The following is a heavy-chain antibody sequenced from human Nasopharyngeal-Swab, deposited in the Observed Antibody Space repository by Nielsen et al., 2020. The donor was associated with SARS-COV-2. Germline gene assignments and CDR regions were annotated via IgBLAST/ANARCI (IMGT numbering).Heavy chain of an antibody. CDR2: TNHSGST. D-gene: IGHD2-2*01. CDR3: ARIEDCSSTSCYDYFDY. Sequence: WIRQPPGEGLEWIGETNHSGSTNYNPSLKGRVTISVDTSKNQFSLKLSSVTAADTAVYYCARIEDCSSTSCYDYFDYWGQGTLVTVSS. V-gene: IGHV4-34*01. J-gene: IGHJ4*02.